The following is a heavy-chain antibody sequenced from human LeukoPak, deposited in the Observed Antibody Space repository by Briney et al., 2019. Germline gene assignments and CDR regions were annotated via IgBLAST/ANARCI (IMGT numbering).Heavy chain of an antibody. CDR1: GFTFSSYA. V-gene: IGHV3-23*01. D-gene: IGHD5-12*01. Sequence: GGSLRLSCAASGFTFSSYAMSWVRQAPGKGLEWVSAISGSGATTYYADSVKGRFTISRDNSKNTLYLQMNSLRAEDTAVYYCASLGGYSLLDYWGQGTLVTVSS. CDR2: ISGSGATT. J-gene: IGHJ4*02. CDR3: ASLGGYSLLDY.